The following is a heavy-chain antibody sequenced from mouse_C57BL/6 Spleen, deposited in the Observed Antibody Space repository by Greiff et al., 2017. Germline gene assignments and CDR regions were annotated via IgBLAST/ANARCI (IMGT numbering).Heavy chain of an antibody. CDR2: INPNNGGT. CDR3: ARELRYDWYFDV. D-gene: IGHD1-1*01. Sequence: EVQLQQAGPELVKPGASVKMSCKASGYTFTDYNMHWVKQSHGKSLEWIGYINPNNGGTSYNQKFKGKATLTVNKSSSTAYMELRSLTSEDSAVYYCARELRYDWYFDVWGTGTTVTVSS. CDR1: GYTFTDYN. V-gene: IGHV1-22*01. J-gene: IGHJ1*03.